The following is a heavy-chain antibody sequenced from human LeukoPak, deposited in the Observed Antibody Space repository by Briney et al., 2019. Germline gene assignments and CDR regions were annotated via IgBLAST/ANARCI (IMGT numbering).Heavy chain of an antibody. Sequence: GGSLRLSCAASGFTFSSYSMNWVRQAPGKGLEWVSYISSSSSTMYYADSVKGRFTISRDNAKNSLYLQMNSLRAEDTAVYYCARDEVGATTEFDYWGQGTLVTVSS. CDR1: GFTFSSYS. V-gene: IGHV3-48*04. CDR3: ARDEVGATTEFDY. D-gene: IGHD1-26*01. J-gene: IGHJ4*02. CDR2: ISSSSSTM.